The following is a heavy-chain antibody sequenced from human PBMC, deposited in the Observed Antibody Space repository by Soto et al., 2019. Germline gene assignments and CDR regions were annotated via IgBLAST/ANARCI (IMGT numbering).Heavy chain of an antibody. CDR2: ISADKVNK. V-gene: IGHV1-18*01. Sequence: QVQLVQSGAEVKKPGASVKVSCKASGYTLTSYGISWVRRAPGQGLEWMGWISADKVNKNYAQKFQGRVTMTTDTSTSTAYMELRSLRSDDSAVYYCARDSVVATTTGDYWGQGTLVTVSS. CDR1: GYTLTSYG. CDR3: ARDSVVATTTGDY. D-gene: IGHD5-12*01. J-gene: IGHJ4*02.